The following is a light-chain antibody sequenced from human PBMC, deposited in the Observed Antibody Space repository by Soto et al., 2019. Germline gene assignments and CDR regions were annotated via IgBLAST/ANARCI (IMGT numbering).Light chain of an antibody. CDR1: SSDVGGYNY. CDR3: SSYATGNNVV. Sequence: QSALIQPPSASGSPGQSVTISCTGTSSDVGGYNYVSWYQQHPGRAPRLMIYEVTKRPSGVPDRFSGSRTGNTASLTVTGLQADDEADYHCSSYATGNNVVFGGGTKLPS. J-gene: IGLJ2*01. V-gene: IGLV2-8*01. CDR2: EVT.